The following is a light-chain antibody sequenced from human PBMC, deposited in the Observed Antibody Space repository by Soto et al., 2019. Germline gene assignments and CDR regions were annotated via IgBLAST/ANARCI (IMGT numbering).Light chain of an antibody. Sequence: QSVLTQPPSVSAATGQKVTISCHGSRSNIASNYVSWYQHLPGTAPTLLIYEDNARPSGVPGRFSGSKSGTSATLAITGLQTGDEAHYYCGTWDIRLTTGVFGGGTKLTVL. V-gene: IGLV1-51*02. CDR1: RSNIASNY. CDR3: GTWDIRLTTGV. J-gene: IGLJ3*02. CDR2: EDN.